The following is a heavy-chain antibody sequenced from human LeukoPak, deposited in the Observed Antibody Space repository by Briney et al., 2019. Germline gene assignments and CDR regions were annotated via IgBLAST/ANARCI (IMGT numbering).Heavy chain of an antibody. CDR3: ARGSVGATKEYNWFDP. J-gene: IGHJ5*02. CDR2: IKQDGSEK. Sequence: GGSLRLSCAASGFTFSSYWMSWVRQAPGKGLEWVANIKQDGSEKYYVDSVKGRFTISRDNAKNSLYLQMNSLRAEDTAVYYCARGSVGATKEYNWFDPWGQGTLVTVSS. D-gene: IGHD1-26*01. CDR1: GFTFSSYW. V-gene: IGHV3-7*01.